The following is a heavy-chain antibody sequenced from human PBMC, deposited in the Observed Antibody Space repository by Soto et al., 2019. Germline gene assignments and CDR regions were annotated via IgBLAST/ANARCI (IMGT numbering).Heavy chain of an antibody. CDR1: GFIVSGSY. J-gene: IGHJ4*02. D-gene: IGHD4-17*01. CDR2: MYPDGSR. CDR3: AKDRGNYGDGGLDY. V-gene: IGHV3-53*04. Sequence: EVQLVESGGDLVQPGGSLRLSCVASGFIVSGSYMSWVRQAPGEGLEGVSVMYPDGSRHYAESVKGRFAISRQNSENTVYLQMNSLSTEDTAVYYCAKDRGNYGDGGLDYWGQGTLVTVSS.